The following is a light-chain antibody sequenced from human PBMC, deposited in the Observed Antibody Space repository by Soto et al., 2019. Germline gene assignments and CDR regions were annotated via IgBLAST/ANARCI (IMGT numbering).Light chain of an antibody. CDR1: QSVRNN. J-gene: IGKJ2*01. V-gene: IGKV3-15*01. CDR2: DAT. Sequence: EVVMTQSPATLSVSPGERATLSCKASQSVRNNLVWYLQKPGQAPRPIIYDATTRATGIPVRFSGSGSGTDFSLTISRLEPEDFAVYYCHQYDNTPQTFGQGTKVDIK. CDR3: HQYDNTPQT.